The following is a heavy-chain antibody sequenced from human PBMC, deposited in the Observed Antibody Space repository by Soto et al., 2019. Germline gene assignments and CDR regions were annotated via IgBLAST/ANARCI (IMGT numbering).Heavy chain of an antibody. J-gene: IGHJ2*01. Sequence: QVQLVQSGAEVKKPGSSVTVSCKASGGTFSSYTISWVRQAPGQGLEWMGGIIPIFGTANYAQKFQGRVTITADDSTSTAYMASSSLRSEDTAVYYCARGNHRWLQLWYFDLWGRGTLVTVSS. CDR2: IIPIFGTA. CDR1: GGTFSSYT. V-gene: IGHV1-69*12. D-gene: IGHD5-12*01. CDR3: ARGNHRWLQLWYFDL.